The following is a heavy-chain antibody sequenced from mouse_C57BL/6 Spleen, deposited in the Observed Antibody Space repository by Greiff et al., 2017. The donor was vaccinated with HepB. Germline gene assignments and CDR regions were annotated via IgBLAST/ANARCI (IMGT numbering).Heavy chain of an antibody. CDR1: GYAFSSSW. CDR2: IYPGDGDT. J-gene: IGHJ2*01. CDR3: ARTTVVGGYFDY. Sequence: QQQSGPELVKPGASVKISCKASGYAFSSSWMNWVKQRPGKGLEWIGRIYPGDGDTNYNGKFKGKATLTADKSSSTAYMQLSSLTSEDSAVYFCARTTVVGGYFDYWGQGTTLTVSS. V-gene: IGHV1-82*01. D-gene: IGHD1-1*01.